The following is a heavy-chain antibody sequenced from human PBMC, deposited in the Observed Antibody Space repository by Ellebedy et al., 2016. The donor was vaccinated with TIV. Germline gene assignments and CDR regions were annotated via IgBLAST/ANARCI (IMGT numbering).Heavy chain of an antibody. Sequence: GESLKISCGASGFSFRSYWMTWVRQAPGKGLEWVANINQDGSQKYYVDSVKGRFIVSRDNAKNSLYLQMNSPRDDDTAVYYCATDGSYGDYLSPRHAFAIWGLGTTVTVSS. J-gene: IGHJ3*02. D-gene: IGHD4-17*01. CDR2: INQDGSQK. V-gene: IGHV3-7*01. CDR3: ATDGSYGDYLSPRHAFAI. CDR1: GFSFRSYW.